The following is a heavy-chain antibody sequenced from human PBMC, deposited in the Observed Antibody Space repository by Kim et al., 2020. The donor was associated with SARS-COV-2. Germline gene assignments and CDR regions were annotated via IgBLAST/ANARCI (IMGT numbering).Heavy chain of an antibody. J-gene: IGHJ4*02. CDR3: ATEKGAAGIPSSLPFDY. Sequence: ASVKVSCKASGYTFTSYAMNWVRQAPGQGLEWMGWINTNTGNPTYAQGFTGRFVFSLDTSVSTAYLQISSLKAEDTAVYYCATEKGAAGIPSSLPFDYWGQGTLVTVSS. CDR2: INTNTGNP. D-gene: IGHD6-13*01. CDR1: GYTFTSYA. V-gene: IGHV7-4-1*02.